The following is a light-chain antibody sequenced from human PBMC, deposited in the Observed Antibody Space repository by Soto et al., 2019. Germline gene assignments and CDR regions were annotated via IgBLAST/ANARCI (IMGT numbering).Light chain of an antibody. Sequence: DIQMTQSPSSLSGSVGDRVTITCRASESISRHLNWYQQKPGKAPKLLIYAASSLQNGVPSRFRGGGSETDFTLTISNLQPEDFATYYCQQTYTTLSITFGQGTRLDIK. CDR2: AAS. V-gene: IGKV1-39*01. J-gene: IGKJ5*01. CDR1: ESISRH. CDR3: QQTYTTLSIT.